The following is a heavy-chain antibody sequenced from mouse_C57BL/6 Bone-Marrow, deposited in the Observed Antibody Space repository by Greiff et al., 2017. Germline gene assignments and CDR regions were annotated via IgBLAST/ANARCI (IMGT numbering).Heavy chain of an antibody. J-gene: IGHJ4*01. CDR1: GFTFSDAW. D-gene: IGHD2-4*01. V-gene: IGHV6-6*01. CDR3: TRPRDYGYYAMDY. CDR2: IRNKANNHAT. Sequence: DVMLVESGGGLVQPGGSMKLSCAASGFTFSDAWMDWVRQSPEKGLEWVAEIRNKANNHATYYAESVKGRFTISRDDSKSSVYLQMNSLRAEDTGIYYCTRPRDYGYYAMDYWGQGTSVTVSS.